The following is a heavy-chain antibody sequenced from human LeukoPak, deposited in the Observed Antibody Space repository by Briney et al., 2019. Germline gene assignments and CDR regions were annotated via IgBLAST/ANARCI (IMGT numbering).Heavy chain of an antibody. CDR1: GGTFISYA. J-gene: IGHJ4*02. CDR3: ARCRSESWYGGYYFDY. D-gene: IGHD6-13*01. V-gene: IGHV1-46*01. CDR2: INPSGGST. Sequence: ASVKVSCKASGGTFISYAFSWVRQAPGQGLEWMGIINPSGGSTSYAQKFQGRVTMTRDTSTSTVYMELSSLRSEDTAVYYCARCRSESWYGGYYFDYWGQGTLVTVSS.